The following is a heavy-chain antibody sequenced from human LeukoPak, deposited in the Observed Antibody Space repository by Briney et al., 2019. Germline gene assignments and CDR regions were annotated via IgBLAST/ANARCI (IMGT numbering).Heavy chain of an antibody. V-gene: IGHV4-34*01. CDR2: INHSGST. CDR3: ARGTPYYDFWSGYLYYYYYMDV. CDR1: GGSFSGYY. Sequence: LXLTCAVYGGSFSGYYWSWIRQPPGKGLEWIGEINHSGSTNYNPSLKSRVTISVATSKNQFSLKLSSVTAADTAVYYCARGTPYYDFWSGYLYYYYYMDVWGKGTTVTVSS. D-gene: IGHD3-3*01. J-gene: IGHJ6*03.